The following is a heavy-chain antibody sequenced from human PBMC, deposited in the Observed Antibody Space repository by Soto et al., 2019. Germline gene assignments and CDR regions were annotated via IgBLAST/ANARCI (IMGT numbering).Heavy chain of an antibody. CDR2: IYYSGST. CDR3: ARSSTSANYFDY. D-gene: IGHD2-2*01. Sequence: QVQLQESGPGLVKPSQTLSLTCTVSGGSISSGGYYWTWIRQHPGKGLEWIGYIYYSGSTYYNPSLQSRITISVDTSKNQFSLKLSSVTAADTVVYYCARSSTSANYFDYWGQGTLVTVSS. V-gene: IGHV4-31*03. J-gene: IGHJ4*02. CDR1: GGSISSGGYY.